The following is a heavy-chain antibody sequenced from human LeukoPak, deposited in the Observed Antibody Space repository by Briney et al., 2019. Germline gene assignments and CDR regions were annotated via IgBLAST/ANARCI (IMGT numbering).Heavy chain of an antibody. J-gene: IGHJ5*02. V-gene: IGHV1-18*01. CDR2: ISAYNGNT. CDR1: GYTFTNYG. CDR3: ARDQGWIQLWSNWFDP. D-gene: IGHD5-18*01. Sequence: GSVQVSCKASGYTFTNYGISWVRQAPGQGLEWMGWISAYNGNTNYAQKLQGRVTMTTDTSTSTAYMELRSLRSDDTAVYYCARDQGWIQLWSNWFDPWGQGTLVTVSS.